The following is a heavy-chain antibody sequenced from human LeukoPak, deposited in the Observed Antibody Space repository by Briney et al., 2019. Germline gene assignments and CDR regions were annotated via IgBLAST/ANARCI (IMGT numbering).Heavy chain of an antibody. CDR2: INEDGSST. J-gene: IGHJ4*02. Sequence: AGGSLRLPCAASGYTFSRYWMHWVRQGPGKGLVWVSRINEDGSSTSYAESVRGRFTISRDNAKNTLYLQMNSLRAEDAAVYYCTTDTFGARDSWGQGTLVTVSS. CDR3: TTDTFGARDS. V-gene: IGHV3-74*01. CDR1: GYTFSRYW. D-gene: IGHD3-10*01.